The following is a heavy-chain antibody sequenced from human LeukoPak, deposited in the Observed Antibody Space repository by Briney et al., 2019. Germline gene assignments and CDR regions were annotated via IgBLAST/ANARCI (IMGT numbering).Heavy chain of an antibody. CDR1: GFTFSSYG. V-gene: IGHV3-30*02. Sequence: GRSLRLSCAASGFTFSSYGMHWVRQAPGKGLEWVAFIRYDGTNKYYADSVKGRFTISRDNSKNTLYLQMNSLRAEDTAVYYCAKVGGSSYYYYYMDVWGKGTTVTVSS. J-gene: IGHJ6*03. CDR2: IRYDGTNK. CDR3: AKVGGSSYYYYYMDV. D-gene: IGHD1-26*01.